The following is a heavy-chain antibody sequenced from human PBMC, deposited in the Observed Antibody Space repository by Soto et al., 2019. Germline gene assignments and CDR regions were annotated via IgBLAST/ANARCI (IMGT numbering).Heavy chain of an antibody. D-gene: IGHD6-6*01. CDR2: IYYSGST. V-gene: IGHV4-59*08. Sequence: QVQLQESGPGLVKPSETLSLTCTVSGGSISSYYWSWIRQPPGKGLEWIGNIYYSGSTNYNPSLKSRVTISVDTSKIQFYLKQSSVTAADTAVYYCARHDSGLRAARHLIGWGQGTLVSVYS. CDR1: GGSISSYY. J-gene: IGHJ4*02. CDR3: ARHDSGLRAARHLIG.